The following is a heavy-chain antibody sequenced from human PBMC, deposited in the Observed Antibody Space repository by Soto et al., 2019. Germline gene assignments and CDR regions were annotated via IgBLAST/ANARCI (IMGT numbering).Heavy chain of an antibody. D-gene: IGHD3-10*01. Sequence: SETLSLTCAVYGGSFSGYYWSWIRQPPGKGLEWIGEINHSGSTNYNPSPKSRVTISVDTSKNQFSLKLSSVTAADTAVYYCARVCGVWFGELLTRYYYFDYWGQGTLVTVSS. CDR2: INHSGST. J-gene: IGHJ4*02. V-gene: IGHV4-34*01. CDR1: GGSFSGYY. CDR3: ARVCGVWFGELLTRYYYFDY.